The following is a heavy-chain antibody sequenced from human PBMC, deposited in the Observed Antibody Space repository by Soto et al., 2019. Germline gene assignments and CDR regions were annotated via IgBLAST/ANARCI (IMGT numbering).Heavy chain of an antibody. CDR2: IYHSGST. Sequence: SETLSLTCTVSNGSISSAIYYWGWIRQPPGKGLEWIGSIYHSGSTYYNPSLQGRVTISVDTSKNQFSLKLSSVTAADTAVYFCAGRSSLASIQVYFGEISNYNWFDPWGQGTLVTVSS. D-gene: IGHD3-10*01. CDR1: NGSISSAIYY. J-gene: IGHJ5*02. V-gene: IGHV4-39*01. CDR3: AGRSSLASIQVYFGEISNYNWFDP.